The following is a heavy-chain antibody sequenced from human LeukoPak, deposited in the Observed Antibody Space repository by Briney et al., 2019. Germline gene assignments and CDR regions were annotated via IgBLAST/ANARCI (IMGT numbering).Heavy chain of an antibody. CDR2: INNVASHI. Sequence: GGSLRLSCAASGFSISSSAMNWVRQAPGKGLEWVSFINNVASHIYYADSVKGRFTISRDNSKNTLYLQMNSLRAEDTAVYYCAKIRKATENDYWGQGTLVTVSS. J-gene: IGHJ4*02. CDR3: AKIRKATENDY. V-gene: IGHV3-23*03. D-gene: IGHD5-12*01. CDR1: GFSISSSA.